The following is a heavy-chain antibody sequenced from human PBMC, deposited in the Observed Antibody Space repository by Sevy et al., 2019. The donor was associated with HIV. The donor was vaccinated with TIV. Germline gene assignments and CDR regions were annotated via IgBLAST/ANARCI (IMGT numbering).Heavy chain of an antibody. V-gene: IGHV4-30-4*01. Sequence: SETLSLTCSVSGDSISSGDYYWNWIRQSPGKGLEWIGYFFYSDSPHYNPSPKSRVTITSDMAENPISLRVTSVTAADSAVYYGARGQNLGSAPFDFWGQGTLVTVSS. CDR1: GDSISSGDYY. CDR2: FFYSDSP. D-gene: IGHD6-6*01. J-gene: IGHJ5*01. CDR3: ARGQNLGSAPFDF.